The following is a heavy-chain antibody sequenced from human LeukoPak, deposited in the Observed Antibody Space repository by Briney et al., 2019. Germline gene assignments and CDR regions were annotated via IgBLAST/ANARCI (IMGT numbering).Heavy chain of an antibody. J-gene: IGHJ4*02. Sequence: PSETLSLTCTVSGGSISSYYWSWIRQPPGKGLEWIGSIFYSESAYHNPSLRSRVTISLDTSKNQFSLNLRSATAADTAVYYCASSSWSGSYFDYWGQGTLVTVSS. CDR2: IFYSESA. CDR1: GGSISSYY. CDR3: ASSSWSGSYFDY. V-gene: IGHV4-59*08. D-gene: IGHD6-13*01.